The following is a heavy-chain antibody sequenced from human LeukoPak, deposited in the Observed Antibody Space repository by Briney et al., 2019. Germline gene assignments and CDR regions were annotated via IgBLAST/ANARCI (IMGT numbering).Heavy chain of an antibody. CDR3: ARVTYCSSTSCSYFDY. V-gene: IGHV4-30-4*01. J-gene: IGHJ4*02. D-gene: IGHD2-2*01. CDR1: DGSISSGDYY. CDR2: IYYSGST. Sequence: PSETLSLTCTVSDGSISSGDYYWSWIRQPPGKGLEWIGYIYYSGSTYYNPSLKSRVTISVDTSKNQFSLKLSSVTAADTAVYYCARVTYCSSTSCSYFDYWGQGTLVTVSS.